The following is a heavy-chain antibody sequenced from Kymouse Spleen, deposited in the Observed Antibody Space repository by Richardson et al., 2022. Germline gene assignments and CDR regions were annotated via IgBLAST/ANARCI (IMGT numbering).Heavy chain of an antibody. Sequence: QLQLQESGPGLVKPSETLSLTCTVSGGSISSSSYYWGWIRQPPGKGLEWIGSIYYSGSTYYNPSLKSRVTISVDTSKNQFSLKLSSVTAADTAVYYCARHGGYSSSSNWFDPWGQGTLVTVSS. J-gene: IGHJ5*02. CDR1: GGSISSSSYY. D-gene: IGHD6-6*01. CDR3: ARHGGYSSSSNWFDP. V-gene: IGHV4-39*01. CDR2: IYYSGST.